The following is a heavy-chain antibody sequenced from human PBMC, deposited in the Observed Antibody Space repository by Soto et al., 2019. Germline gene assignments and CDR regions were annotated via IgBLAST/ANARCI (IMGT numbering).Heavy chain of an antibody. CDR2: ISYDGSKK. Sequence: ESGGGVVQPGRSLRLSCAASGFTFSSYGMHWVRQAPGKGLEWVAVISYDGSKKYYADSVKGRFTIFRDNSKNTLYLEMNSLRADDIAVYYCGNYFGHYESGAFDIWGQARMVIVPS. D-gene: IGHD4-17*01. CDR1: GFTFSSYG. J-gene: IGHJ3*02. CDR3: GNYFGHYESGAFDI. V-gene: IGHV3-30*18.